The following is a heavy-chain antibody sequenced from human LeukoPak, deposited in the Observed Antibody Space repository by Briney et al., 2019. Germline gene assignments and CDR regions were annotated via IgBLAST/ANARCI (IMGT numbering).Heavy chain of an antibody. CDR3: ARDRGYSSSWYDYYYYYGMDV. D-gene: IGHD6-13*01. CDR1: GYTFTGYY. CDR2: INPNSGGT. V-gene: IGHV1-2*02. J-gene: IGHJ6*02. Sequence: ASEKVSCKASGYTFTGYYMHWVRQAPGQGLEWMGWINPNSGGTNYAQKFQGRVTMTRDTSISTAYMELSRLRSDDTAVYYCARDRGYSSSWYDYYYYYGMDVWGQGTTVTVSS.